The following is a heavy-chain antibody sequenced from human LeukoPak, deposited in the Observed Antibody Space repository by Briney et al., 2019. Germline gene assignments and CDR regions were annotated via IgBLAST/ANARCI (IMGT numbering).Heavy chain of an antibody. J-gene: IGHJ4*02. Sequence: PGGSLRLSCATSGFTFRDYGLSWVRRAPGKGLEWLCAINYNGAITDYADPVKGRFTISRDNAKNSLYLRMDSLRAEDTALYYCARDRLGPSFSVSHFDLWGQGTLVTVSS. CDR2: INYNGAIT. CDR3: ARDRLGPSFSVSHFDL. D-gene: IGHD3-3*02. V-gene: IGHV3-20*04. CDR1: GFTFRDYG.